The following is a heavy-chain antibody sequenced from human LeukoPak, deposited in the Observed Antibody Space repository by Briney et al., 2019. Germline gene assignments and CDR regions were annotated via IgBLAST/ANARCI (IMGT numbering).Heavy chain of an antibody. D-gene: IGHD6-6*01. CDR1: GFTFSSYS. J-gene: IGHJ4*02. CDR2: ISSSSSTI. Sequence: PGGSLRLSCAASGFTFSSYSMNWVRQAPGKGLEGVSYISSSSSTIYYADSVKGRFTISRDNAKNSLYLQMNSLRDEDTAVYYCARDGTTYSGSSYYFDYWGQGTLVTVSS. CDR3: ARDGTTYSGSSYYFDY. V-gene: IGHV3-48*02.